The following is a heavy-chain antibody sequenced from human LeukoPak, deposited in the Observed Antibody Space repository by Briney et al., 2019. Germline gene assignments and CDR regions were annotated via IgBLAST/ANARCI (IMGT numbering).Heavy chain of an antibody. CDR1: GFTFSTYG. Sequence: TGGSLRLSCAASGFTFSTYGIHWVRQSPGRGLEWVTLIYADVNYQNYADSVKGRFTVSRDNSKSTVYLQMNSLRPEDTAVYYCARDPAKGSSGSIDYWGQGTLVTVSS. V-gene: IGHV3-33*01. CDR3: ARDPAKGSSGSIDY. D-gene: IGHD6-19*01. J-gene: IGHJ4*02. CDR2: IYADVNYQ.